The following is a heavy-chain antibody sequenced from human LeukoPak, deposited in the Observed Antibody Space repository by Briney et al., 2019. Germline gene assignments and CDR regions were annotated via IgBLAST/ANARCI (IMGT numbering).Heavy chain of an antibody. J-gene: IGHJ4*02. CDR1: AFTLSGIY. CDR3: AKTARTLDY. CDR2: ISTTGSDI. V-gene: IGHV3-11*01. D-gene: IGHD1/OR15-1a*01. Sequence: GGSLRLSCAASAFTLSGIYMTCISQADGRGLEWISDISTTGSDISYADAVKGRFTISRDNVKNSLYLQMNSPTAEDTAVYYCAKTARTLDYWGQGTLVTVSS.